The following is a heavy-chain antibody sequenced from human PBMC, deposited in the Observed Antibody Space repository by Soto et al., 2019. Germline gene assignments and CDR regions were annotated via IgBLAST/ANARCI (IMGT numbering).Heavy chain of an antibody. CDR1: RFTFSDYY. D-gene: IGHD6-13*01. V-gene: IGHV3-11*05. CDR3: ASGQQIRMADI. J-gene: IGHJ3*02. Sequence: QVQLVESGGGLVKPGGSLRLSCAAYRFTFSDYYARWLRQSPGKGLEWISYISGNSLDTNYADSVRGRFTISRDNAENSLYLQMNYLRAEDTAMYYCASGQQIRMADIWGQGTMVTVSS. CDR2: ISGNSLDT.